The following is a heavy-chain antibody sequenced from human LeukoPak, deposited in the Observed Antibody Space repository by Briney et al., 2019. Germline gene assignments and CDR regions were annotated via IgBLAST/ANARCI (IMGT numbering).Heavy chain of an antibody. Sequence: PSETLSLTCTVSGGSITSYYWSWIRQPPGKGLEWLGYIYYIGSTNYNPSLKSRVTISVDTSKNQFSLKLSSVTAADTAVYYCARLGGYSYYYDSSGYRPGEFDYWGQGALFTVSS. CDR2: IYYIGST. CDR1: GGSITSYY. D-gene: IGHD3-22*01. V-gene: IGHV4-59*01. CDR3: ARLGGYSYYYDSSGYRPGEFDY. J-gene: IGHJ4*02.